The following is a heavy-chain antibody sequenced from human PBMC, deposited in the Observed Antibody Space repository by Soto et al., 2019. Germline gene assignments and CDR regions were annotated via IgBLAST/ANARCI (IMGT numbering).Heavy chain of an antibody. V-gene: IGHV4-39*01. J-gene: IGHJ4*02. CDR2: IYYSGST. Sequence: QLQLQESGPGLVKPSETLSLTCTVSGGSVSSNNYYWGWIRQSPGKGLEWIGSIYYSGSTYYNPSLESRVTISIVQSKNQFSLQVISVTAADTAVYYCARLEGLATISYYFDYWGQGTLVTVSS. CDR3: ARLEGLATISYYFDY. CDR1: GGSVSSNNYY. D-gene: IGHD3-9*01.